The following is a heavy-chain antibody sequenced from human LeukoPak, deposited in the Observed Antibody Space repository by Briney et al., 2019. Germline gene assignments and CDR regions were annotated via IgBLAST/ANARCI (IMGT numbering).Heavy chain of an antibody. CDR3: ASLWFGEKLSG. CDR1: GFTFSSYA. Sequence: GGSLRLSCAASGFTFSSYAMSWVRQAPGKGLEWVAVISYDGSNKYYADSVKGRFTISRDNSKNTLYLQMNSLRAEDTAVYYCASLWFGEKLSGWGQGTLVTVSS. D-gene: IGHD3-10*01. J-gene: IGHJ4*02. CDR2: ISYDGSNK. V-gene: IGHV3-30-3*01.